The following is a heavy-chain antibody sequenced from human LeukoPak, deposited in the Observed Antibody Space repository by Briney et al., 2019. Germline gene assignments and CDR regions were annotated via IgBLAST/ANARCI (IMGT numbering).Heavy chain of an antibody. Sequence: GGSLRLSCVASGLTFSSSEMNWVRQAPGKGLEWISYISSRGGTTYHADSVKGRFTVSRDNAKNSLYLQMNSLRAEDTAVYYCATQGRSATSDIWGQGTMVTVSS. D-gene: IGHD3-3*01. J-gene: IGHJ3*02. V-gene: IGHV3-48*03. CDR1: GLTFSSSE. CDR3: ATQGRSATSDI. CDR2: ISSRGGTT.